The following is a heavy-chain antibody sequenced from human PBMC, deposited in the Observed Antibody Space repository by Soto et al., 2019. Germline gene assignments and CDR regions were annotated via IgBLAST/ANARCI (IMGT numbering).Heavy chain of an antibody. V-gene: IGHV4-30-2*01. D-gene: IGHD6-6*01. CDR2: IYHSGST. CDR1: GDSISSGGYS. J-gene: IGHJ4*02. Sequence: SETLSLTCAVSGDSISSGGYSWSWIRQPPGKGLEWIGYIYHSGSTYYNPSLESRVAIAMDRSKNEFSLKLTSVTAADTAVYYCGRVGRGSSGKVDYWGQGTLVTVSS. CDR3: GRVGRGSSGKVDY.